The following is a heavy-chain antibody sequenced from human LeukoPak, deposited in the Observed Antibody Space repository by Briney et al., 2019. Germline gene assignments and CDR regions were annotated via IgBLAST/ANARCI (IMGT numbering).Heavy chain of an antibody. CDR1: GGTFSSYA. CDR2: ISAYNGNT. CDR3: ARNLIAYYDFWSGYPYYFDY. J-gene: IGHJ4*02. V-gene: IGHV1-18*01. Sequence: LVASVKVSCKASGGTFSSYAISWVRQAPGQGLEWMGWISAYNGNTNYAQKLQGRVTMTTDTSTSTAYMELRSLRSDDTAVYYCARNLIAYYDFWSGYPYYFDYWGQGTLVTVSS. D-gene: IGHD3-3*01.